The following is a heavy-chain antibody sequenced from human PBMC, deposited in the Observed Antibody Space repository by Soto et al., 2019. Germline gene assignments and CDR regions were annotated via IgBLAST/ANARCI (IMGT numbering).Heavy chain of an antibody. CDR3: AKEGPITNWYFDY. CDR1: GFPFGIYG. J-gene: IGHJ4*02. D-gene: IGHD1-1*01. V-gene: IGHV3-30*18. CDR2: ISYDGNVA. Sequence: QVQLVESGGGVVQPGRSLSLSCAASGFPFGIYGMHGVRQAPGKGLEWVIVISYDGNVAYYADSVKGRFTISRDNSKNTLYLQMNSLRTEDTAMYYCAKEGPITNWYFDYWGQGTLVTVSS.